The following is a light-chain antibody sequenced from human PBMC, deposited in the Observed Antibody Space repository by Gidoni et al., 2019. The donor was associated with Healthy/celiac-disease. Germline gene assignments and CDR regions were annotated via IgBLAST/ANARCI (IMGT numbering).Light chain of an antibody. J-gene: IGKJ1*01. CDR2: GAS. CDR3: QQYGSSPWT. CDR1: QSVSSSY. Sequence: EIVLTQSPGTLSLSPGERATLSCRASQSVSSSYLAWYQQKPCQASRLLIYGASSRATGIPDRFSGSGSGTDFTLTISRLEPEEFAVYYCQQYGSSPWTFGQGTKVEIK. V-gene: IGKV3-20*01.